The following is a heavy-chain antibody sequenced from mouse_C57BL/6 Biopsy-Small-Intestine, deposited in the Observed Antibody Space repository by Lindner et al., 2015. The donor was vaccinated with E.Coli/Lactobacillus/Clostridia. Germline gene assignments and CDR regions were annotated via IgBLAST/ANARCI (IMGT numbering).Heavy chain of an antibody. V-gene: IGHV5-17*01. D-gene: IGHD3-2*02. CDR2: ISSGSSTI. CDR3: ARWGELRLRGAMDY. CDR1: GFTFSDYG. Sequence: VQLQESGGGLVKPGGSLKLSCAASGFTFSDYGMHWVRQAPEKGLEWVAYISSGSSTIYYADTVKGRFTISRDNAKNTLSLQMTSLRSEDTAMYYCARWGELRLRGAMDYWGQGTSVTVSS. J-gene: IGHJ4*01.